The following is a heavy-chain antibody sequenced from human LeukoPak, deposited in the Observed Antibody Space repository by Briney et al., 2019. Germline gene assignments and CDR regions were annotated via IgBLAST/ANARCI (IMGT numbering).Heavy chain of an antibody. V-gene: IGHV3-74*01. J-gene: IGHJ4*02. Sequence: GGSLRLSCAASGXTFSSYWVHWVRQAPGKGLVWVSRINSDGSSTSYADSVKGRFTISRDNAKNTLYLQMNSLRAEDTAVYYCARLMVGAIPQREYWGQGTLVTVSS. CDR2: INSDGSST. CDR3: ARLMVGAIPQREY. CDR1: GXTFSSYW. D-gene: IGHD1-26*01.